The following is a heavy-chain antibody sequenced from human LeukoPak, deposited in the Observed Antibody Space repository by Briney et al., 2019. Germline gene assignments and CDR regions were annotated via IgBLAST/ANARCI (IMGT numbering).Heavy chain of an antibody. J-gene: IGHJ4*02. CDR1: GYTFTSYY. V-gene: IGHV1-2*02. CDR3: ARAAYYYDGSGYYLGD. D-gene: IGHD3-22*01. Sequence: AASVKVSCKASGYTFTSYYMHWVRQAPGQGLEWMGIINPNSGGTNYAQKFQARVTMTRDTSISTAYMELSRLRSDDTALYYCARAAYYYDGSGYYLGDWGQGTLATVSS. CDR2: INPNSGGT.